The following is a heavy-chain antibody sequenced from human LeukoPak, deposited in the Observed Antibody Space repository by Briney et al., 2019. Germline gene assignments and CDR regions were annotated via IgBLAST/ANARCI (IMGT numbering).Heavy chain of an antibody. V-gene: IGHV4-34*01. Sequence: SETLPLTCAVYGGSFSGYYWSWIRQPPGKGLEWIGEINHSGSTNYNPSLKSRVTISVDTSKNQFSLKLSSVTAADTAVYYCARAPGGVVVPAAIRSKYNWFDPWGQGTLVTVSS. CDR2: INHSGST. D-gene: IGHD2-2*02. CDR3: ARAPGGVVVPAAIRSKYNWFDP. CDR1: GGSFSGYY. J-gene: IGHJ5*02.